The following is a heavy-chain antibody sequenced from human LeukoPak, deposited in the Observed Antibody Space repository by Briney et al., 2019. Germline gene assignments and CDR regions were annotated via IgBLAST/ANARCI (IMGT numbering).Heavy chain of an antibody. J-gene: IGHJ3*02. V-gene: IGHV4-34*01. CDR1: GGSFSGYY. CDR3: ARDKQLPDVDIVATIGGAFDI. CDR2: IYYSGST. D-gene: IGHD5-12*01. Sequence: PSETLSLTCAVYGGSFSGYYWSWIRQPPGKGLEWIGSIYYSGSTYYNPSLKSRVTISVDTSKNQFSLKLSSVTAADTAVYYCARDKQLPDVDIVATIGGAFDIWGQGTMVTVSS.